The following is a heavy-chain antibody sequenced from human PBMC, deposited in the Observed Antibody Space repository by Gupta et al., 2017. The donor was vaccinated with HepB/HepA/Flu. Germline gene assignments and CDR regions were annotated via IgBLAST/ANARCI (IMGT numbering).Heavy chain of an antibody. D-gene: IGHD6-19*01. CDR2: ISGSGGNT. Sequence: EVQLLESGGGLVQPGGSLRLSCAASGFPFSSYAMSWVRQAPGKGLEWVAIISGSGGNTYYEDAGKGRFTISRDNSKKTLYLQMNRLRAEEMAVYYCAKGKGGEVSGTVDYGGQGTLVTVSS. CDR1: GFPFSSYA. V-gene: IGHV3-23*02. J-gene: IGHJ4*02. CDR3: AKGKGGEVSGTVDY.